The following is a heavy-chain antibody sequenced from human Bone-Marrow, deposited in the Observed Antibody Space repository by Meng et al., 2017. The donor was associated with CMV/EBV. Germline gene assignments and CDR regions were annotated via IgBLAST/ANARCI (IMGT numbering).Heavy chain of an antibody. J-gene: IGHJ3*02. V-gene: IGHV3-15*01. Sequence: GGSLRLSCSASAFTVSSKYMSWVRQAPGKGLEWVGRIKSKTDGGTTDYAAPVKGRFTISRDDSKNTLYLQMNSLKTEDTAVYYCRRGYTDAFDIWGQGTMVTVSS. CDR3: RRGYTDAFDI. CDR2: IKSKTDGGTT. CDR1: AFTVSSKY. D-gene: IGHD2-2*02.